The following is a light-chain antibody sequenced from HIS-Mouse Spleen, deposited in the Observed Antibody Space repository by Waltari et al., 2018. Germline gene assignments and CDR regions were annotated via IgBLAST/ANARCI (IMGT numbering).Light chain of an antibody. CDR1: ALPKKY. J-gene: IGLJ2*01. Sequence: SYELTQPPSVSVSPGQTDRITCSGDALPKKYAYWYQQKSGQAPVLVIYEDSKRPSGIPERFSGSSSGTMATLTISGAQVEDEADYYYYSTDSSGNHRVFGGGTKLTVL. CDR2: EDS. V-gene: IGLV3-10*01. CDR3: YSTDSSGNHRV.